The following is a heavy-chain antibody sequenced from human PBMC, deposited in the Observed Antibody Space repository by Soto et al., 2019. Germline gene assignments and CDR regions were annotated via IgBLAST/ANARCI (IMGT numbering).Heavy chain of an antibody. V-gene: IGHV4-59*08. Sequence: SETLSLTCTVSGGSISSYYWSWIRQPPGKGLEWIGYIYYSGSTNYNPTLKSRVTISVDTSKNQFSLKLSSVTAADTAVYYCARHVQTGPLYYYYMDVWGKGTTVTVSS. CDR2: IYYSGST. CDR3: ARHVQTGPLYYYYMDV. J-gene: IGHJ6*03. D-gene: IGHD3-10*01. CDR1: GGSISSYY.